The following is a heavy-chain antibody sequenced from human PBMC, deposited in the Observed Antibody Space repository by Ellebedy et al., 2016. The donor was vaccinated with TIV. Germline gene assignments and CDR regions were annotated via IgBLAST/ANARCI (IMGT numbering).Heavy chain of an antibody. J-gene: IGHJ4*02. CDR2: VYHTGST. CDR3: GRDGVEDYFDY. D-gene: IGHD3-10*01. V-gene: IGHV4-59*01. CDR1: GVSISDSY. Sequence: MPGGSLRLSCSVPGVSISDSYWSWIRQPPGQGRAWIGYVYHTGSTNYNPSLRSRVTLAVDTPKNEFSLKLSSVTTADTAIDYCGRDGVEDYFDYWGQGLLVTVSS.